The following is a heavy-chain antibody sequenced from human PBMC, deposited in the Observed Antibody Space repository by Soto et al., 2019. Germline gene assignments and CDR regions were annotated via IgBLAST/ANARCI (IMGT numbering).Heavy chain of an antibody. Sequence: EARLLESGGGLIQPGGSLRLSCEASGFNFGAYAMSWVGQAPGKGLEWVSGISGSSSGTYYTDSVKGRFTISRDNSKNTVYLQMNSLRGEDTAVYYCAKDRSENFWVYYYAMDVWGQGTAVTVSS. CDR2: ISGSSSGT. V-gene: IGHV3-23*01. CDR1: GFNFGAYA. J-gene: IGHJ6*02. CDR3: AKDRSENFWVYYYAMDV. D-gene: IGHD6-19*01.